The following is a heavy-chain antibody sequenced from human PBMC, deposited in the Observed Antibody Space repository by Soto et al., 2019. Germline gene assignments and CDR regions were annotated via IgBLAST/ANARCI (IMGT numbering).Heavy chain of an antibody. Sequence: PSETLSLTCAVSGGSFTSNNWWTWVRQPPGQGLEWIGEIYRTGSTNYNPSLKSRVTISVDTSKNQFSLKLSSVTAADTAVYYCARYRAGLRFLEWLRAFDIWGQGTMVTVSS. V-gene: IGHV4-4*02. D-gene: IGHD3-3*01. CDR1: GGSFTSNNW. J-gene: IGHJ3*02. CDR3: ARYRAGLRFLEWLRAFDI. CDR2: IYRTGST.